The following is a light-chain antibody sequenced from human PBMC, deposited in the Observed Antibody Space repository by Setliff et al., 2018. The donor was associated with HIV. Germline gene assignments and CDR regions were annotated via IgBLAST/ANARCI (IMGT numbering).Light chain of an antibody. CDR2: EVN. CDR3: QSYDSSLSGSHV. V-gene: IGLV2-18*02. J-gene: IGLJ1*01. Sequence: QSVLAQPPSVSGSPGQSVTISCTGTNSDIGSYNRASWYQQPPGTAPKLIFYEVNYRPSGVPNRFSGSSSGNTASLTISGLQAEDEADYYCQSYDSSLSGSHVFGTGTKVTVL. CDR1: NSDIGSYNR.